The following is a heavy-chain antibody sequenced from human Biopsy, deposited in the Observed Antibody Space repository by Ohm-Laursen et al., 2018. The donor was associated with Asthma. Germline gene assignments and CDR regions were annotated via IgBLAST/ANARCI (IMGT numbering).Heavy chain of an antibody. Sequence: SLRLSCSASGFSFSSYGMHWVRQAPGKGLEWVAVIWYDGSNKYYADSVKGRFTISRDNSKNTLYLQMNSLRAEDTAVYYCARKARHGDYDFDYWGQGTLVTVSS. CDR3: ARKARHGDYDFDY. CDR1: GFSFSSYG. D-gene: IGHD4-17*01. J-gene: IGHJ4*02. V-gene: IGHV3-33*08. CDR2: IWYDGSNK.